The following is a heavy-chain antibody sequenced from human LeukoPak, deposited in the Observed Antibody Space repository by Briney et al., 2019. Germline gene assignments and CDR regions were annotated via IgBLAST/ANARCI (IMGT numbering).Heavy chain of an antibody. J-gene: IGHJ4*02. V-gene: IGHV4-30-2*01. CDR3: ARGVMWSVAGTDTGSVDY. CDR1: GGSISSGGYY. CDR2: IYHSGST. D-gene: IGHD6-19*01. Sequence: PSQTLSLTCTVSGGSISSGGYYWSWIRQPPGKGLEWIGYIYHSGSTYYNPSLKSRVTISVDTSKNQFSLKLSSVTAADTAVYYCARGVMWSVAGTDTGSVDYWGQGTLVTVSS.